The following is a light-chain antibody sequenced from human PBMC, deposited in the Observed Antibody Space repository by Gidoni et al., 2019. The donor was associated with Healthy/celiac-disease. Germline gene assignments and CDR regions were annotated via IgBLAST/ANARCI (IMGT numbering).Light chain of an antibody. V-gene: IGKV1-13*02. CDR2: DAS. J-gene: IGKJ5*01. CDR3: QQFNSYSIT. CDR1: QGISSA. Sequence: VQLTQSPSSLSASVGDRVTISCRASQGISSALASYQQKPRNAPKLLLYDASSLETGVTASFIGSGSATAFTLPISSLQPEDFATYYCQQFNSYSITFGQGTRLEIK.